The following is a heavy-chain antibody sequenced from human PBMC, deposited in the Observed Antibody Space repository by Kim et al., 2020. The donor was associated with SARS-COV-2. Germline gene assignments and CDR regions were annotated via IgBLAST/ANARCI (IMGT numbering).Heavy chain of an antibody. CDR2: IYYSGST. D-gene: IGHD6-13*01. CDR1: GGSISSGDYY. Sequence: SETLSLTCTVSGGSISSGDYYWSWIRQPPGKGLEWIGYIYYSGSTYYNPSLKSRVTISVYTSKNQFSLKLSSVTAADTAVYYCARGNAAAGRSDAFDIWGQGTMVTVSS. CDR3: ARGNAAAGRSDAFDI. V-gene: IGHV4-30-4*01. J-gene: IGHJ3*02.